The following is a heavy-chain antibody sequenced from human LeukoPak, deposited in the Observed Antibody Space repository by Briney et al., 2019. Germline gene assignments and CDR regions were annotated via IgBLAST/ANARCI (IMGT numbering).Heavy chain of an antibody. V-gene: IGHV1-46*01. CDR3: AGELSRGYFDS. Sequence: ASVKVSCKAPGYTFTSSFIHWARQAPGQGPEWLGAINPSGGATTYLQKFQGRVIMTSDTSTATVYMQLSSLTFEDTAVYYCAGELSRGYFDSWGQGTLITVSA. D-gene: IGHD3-22*01. J-gene: IGHJ4*02. CDR1: GYTFTSSF. CDR2: INPSGGAT.